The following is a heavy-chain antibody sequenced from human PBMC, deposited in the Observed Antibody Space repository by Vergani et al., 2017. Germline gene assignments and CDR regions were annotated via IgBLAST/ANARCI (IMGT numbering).Heavy chain of an antibody. Sequence: QVQLVQSGAEVKKPGASVKVSCTASGYTFTSYGISWVRQAPGQGLEWMGWISAYNGNTNYAQKLQGRVTRTTDTSTSTAYMELRILRSDETAVYSCGINYDYVWGSYRTFEYGGQGTLVTVSS. CDR1: GYTFTSYG. CDR2: ISAYNGNT. CDR3: GINYDYVWGSYRTFEY. J-gene: IGHJ4*02. D-gene: IGHD3-16*02. V-gene: IGHV1-18*01.